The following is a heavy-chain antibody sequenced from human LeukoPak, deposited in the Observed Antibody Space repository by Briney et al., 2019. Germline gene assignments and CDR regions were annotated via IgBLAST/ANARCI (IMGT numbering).Heavy chain of an antibody. CDR3: ARGQDFWSGYSGGFGY. J-gene: IGHJ4*02. Sequence: PGGSLRLSCAASGFTFSSYDMNWVRQTPGKGLEWVSYISSSGKTIYYADSVKGRFTISRDNAESSLYLPMNSLRAEDTAVYYCARGQDFWSGYSGGFGYWGQGTLVTVSS. CDR1: GFTFSSYD. D-gene: IGHD3-3*01. CDR2: ISSSGKTI. V-gene: IGHV3-48*03.